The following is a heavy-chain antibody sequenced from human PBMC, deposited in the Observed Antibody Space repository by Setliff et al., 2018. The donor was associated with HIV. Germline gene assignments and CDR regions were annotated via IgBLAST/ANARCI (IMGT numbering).Heavy chain of an antibody. Sequence: SETLSLTCAVYGGSFSASYWSWIRQAPGKGLEWIGEINHSGITHFNPSLDTRVTMFADTSKDQFSLRLSPVTAADTAIYYCAKGPRGLGLRYYFDYWAQGSQVTVSS. J-gene: IGHJ4*02. CDR1: GGSFSASY. CDR2: INHSGIT. V-gene: IGHV4-34*01. CDR3: AKGPRGLGLRYYFDY. D-gene: IGHD3-10*01.